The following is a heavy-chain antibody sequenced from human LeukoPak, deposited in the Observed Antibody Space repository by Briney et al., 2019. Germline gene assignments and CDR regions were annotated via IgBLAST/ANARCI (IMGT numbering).Heavy chain of an antibody. CDR3: ARGGCSSTSCYGPDNYYYYYMDV. Sequence: ASVKVSCKASGGTFSSYTINWVRQAPGQGLEWMGGIISVFGTANYVQKFQGRVTITADESTSTAYMELSSLRSEDTAVYYCARGGCSSTSCYGPDNYYYYYMDVWGKGTTVTVSS. CDR1: GGTFSSYT. CDR2: IISVFGTA. D-gene: IGHD2-2*01. V-gene: IGHV1-69*01. J-gene: IGHJ6*03.